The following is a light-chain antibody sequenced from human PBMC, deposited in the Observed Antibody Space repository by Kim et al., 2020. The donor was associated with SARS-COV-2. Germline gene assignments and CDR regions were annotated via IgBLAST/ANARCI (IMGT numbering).Light chain of an antibody. CDR1: NNGTKN. Sequence: GQTDTVTCGGNNNGTKNEHWLQRKPGQAPGLVIYRDTYRPSGIPERFCGSNSGNTATLTISRAQAGDEADYYCQVWDSSTGVFGGGTQLTVL. CDR3: QVWDSSTGV. J-gene: IGLJ3*02. V-gene: IGLV3-9*01. CDR2: RDT.